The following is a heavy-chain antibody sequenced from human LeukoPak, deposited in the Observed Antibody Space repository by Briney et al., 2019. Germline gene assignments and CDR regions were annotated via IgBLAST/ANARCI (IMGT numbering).Heavy chain of an antibody. Sequence: ASVKVSCKASGYTFTGYYMHWVRQAPGQGLEWMGRINPNSGGTNYAQKLQGRVTMTRDTSISTAYMELSRLRSDDTAVYYCARVRSSSWYGYFDYWGQGTLVTVSS. CDR2: INPNSGGT. V-gene: IGHV1-2*06. D-gene: IGHD6-13*01. CDR1: GYTFTGYY. J-gene: IGHJ4*02. CDR3: ARVRSSSWYGYFDY.